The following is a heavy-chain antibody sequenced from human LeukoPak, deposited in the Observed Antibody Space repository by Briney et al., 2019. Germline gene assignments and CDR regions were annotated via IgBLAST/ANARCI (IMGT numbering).Heavy chain of an antibody. Sequence: TSETLSLTCTVSGGSITNSNYYWDWIRQPPGKGLEWIGDLYYSGSTHYNPSLKSRVTISVDTSKNQFSLKLSSVTAADTAVYYCASGTNYYDSSGYYFYAFDIWGQGTMVTVSS. CDR2: LYYSGST. D-gene: IGHD3-22*01. CDR3: ASGTNYYDSSGYYFYAFDI. V-gene: IGHV4-39*07. CDR1: GGSITNSNYY. J-gene: IGHJ3*02.